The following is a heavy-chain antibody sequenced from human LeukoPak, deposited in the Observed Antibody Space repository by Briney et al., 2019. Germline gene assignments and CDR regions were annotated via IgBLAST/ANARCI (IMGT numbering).Heavy chain of an antibody. Sequence: PGGSLRLSCAASGFTFSSYAMSWVRQAPGMGLEWVSSISGSGVSTYHTDSVRGRFTISRDNSKNTLYLQMNSLRAEDTAVYYCAKDIGGYSSGWYPDAFDIWGQGTMVTVSS. CDR1: GFTFSSYA. CDR3: AKDIGGYSSGWYPDAFDI. D-gene: IGHD6-19*01. J-gene: IGHJ3*02. CDR2: ISGSGVST. V-gene: IGHV3-23*01.